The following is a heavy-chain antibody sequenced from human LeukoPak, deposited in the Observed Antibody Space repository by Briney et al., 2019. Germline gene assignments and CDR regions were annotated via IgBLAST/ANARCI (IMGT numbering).Heavy chain of an antibody. Sequence: SQTLSLTCTVSGGSISSGDYYWSWIRQPPGKGLEWIVYIYYSGSTYYNPSLKSRVTISVDTSKTQFSLELSSVTAADTAVYYCARIVGAGDAFDIWGQGTMVTVSS. CDR2: IYYSGST. CDR3: ARIVGAGDAFDI. D-gene: IGHD1-26*01. V-gene: IGHV4-30-4*08. CDR1: GGSISSGDYY. J-gene: IGHJ3*02.